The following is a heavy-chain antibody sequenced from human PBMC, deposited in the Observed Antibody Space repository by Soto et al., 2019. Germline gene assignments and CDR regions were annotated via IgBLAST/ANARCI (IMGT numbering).Heavy chain of an antibody. CDR2: IYYSGST. CDR1: GGSISSGDYY. CDR3: ARATSSGDFDY. V-gene: IGHV4-30-4*01. D-gene: IGHD4-17*01. Sequence: LSLTCTVSGGSISSGDYYWSWIRQPPGKGLEWIGYIYYSGSTYYNPSLKSRVTISVDTSKNQFSLKLSSVTAADTAVYYCARATSSGDFDYWGQGTQVTVSS. J-gene: IGHJ4*02.